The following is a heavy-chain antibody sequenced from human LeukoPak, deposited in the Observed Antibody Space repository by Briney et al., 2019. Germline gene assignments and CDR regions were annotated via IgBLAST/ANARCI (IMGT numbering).Heavy chain of an antibody. V-gene: IGHV4-59*11. CDR1: GGSISSHY. D-gene: IGHD3-22*01. CDR3: ARLYDSSTYTNWLDP. J-gene: IGHJ5*02. CDR2: IYYSGST. Sequence: PSGTLSLTCTVSGGSISSHYWSWVRQPPGKGLEWIGYIYYSGSTKHNPSLKSRVTISVDTSNNQFSLKLSSVTAADTAVYYCARLYDSSTYTNWLDPWGQGTLVTVFS.